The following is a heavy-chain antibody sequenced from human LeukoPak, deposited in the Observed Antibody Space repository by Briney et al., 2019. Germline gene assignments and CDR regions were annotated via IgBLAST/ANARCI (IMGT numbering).Heavy chain of an antibody. Sequence: GGSLRLSCAASGFTFSSYAMSWVRQAPGKGLEWVSSISSSSSDIYYVDSVKGRFTISRDNSKNSLYLQMNGLRAEDTAVYYCATGYSGYHSNYYYMDVWGKGTTVTVSS. CDR2: ISSSSSDI. J-gene: IGHJ6*03. CDR3: ATGYSGYHSNYYYMDV. D-gene: IGHD5-12*01. V-gene: IGHV3-21*01. CDR1: GFTFSSYA.